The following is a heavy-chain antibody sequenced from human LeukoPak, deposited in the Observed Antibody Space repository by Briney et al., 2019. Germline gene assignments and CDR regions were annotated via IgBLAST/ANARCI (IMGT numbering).Heavy chain of an antibody. J-gene: IGHJ6*02. Sequence: LSGASLRLSCAASGFTFSSYAMSWVRQAPGKGLEWVSAISGSGGSTYYADSVKGRFTISRDNSKNTLYLQMNSLRAEDTAVYYCAKDPGQGYYYGMDVWGQGTTVTVSS. CDR1: GFTFSSYA. CDR3: AKDPGQGYYYGMDV. CDR2: ISGSGGST. V-gene: IGHV3-23*01.